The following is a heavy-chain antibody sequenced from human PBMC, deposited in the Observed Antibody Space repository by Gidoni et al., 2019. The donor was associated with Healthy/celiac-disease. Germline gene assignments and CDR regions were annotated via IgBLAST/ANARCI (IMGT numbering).Heavy chain of an antibody. Sequence: EVQLVESGGGLVKPGGSLSLSCAASGLTCGNDGMSWVRQAPGKGLEWVGRIKSKTDGGTTDYAAPVKGRFTISRYDSKNTLYLQMNSLKTEDTAVYYCTTEKGWFGELYIDYWGQGTLVTVSS. J-gene: IGHJ4*02. CDR1: GLTCGNDG. V-gene: IGHV3-15*01. CDR2: IKSKTDGGTT. D-gene: IGHD3-10*01. CDR3: TTEKGWFGELYIDY.